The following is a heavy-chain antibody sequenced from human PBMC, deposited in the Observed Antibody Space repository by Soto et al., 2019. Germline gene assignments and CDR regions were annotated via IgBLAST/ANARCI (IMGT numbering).Heavy chain of an antibody. J-gene: IGHJ4*02. D-gene: IGHD3-10*01. CDR2: FDPEDGET. Sequence: ASVKVSCKVSGHILTELSMHWVRQAPGKGLEWMGGFDPEDGETIYSQYFQGRVTMTEDTSTNTGYLELSSLTYEDTAVYYCAAKRIALVRGVIIPQFYFDYWGQGTLVTVSS. CDR3: AAKRIALVRGVIIPQFYFDY. CDR1: GHILTELS. V-gene: IGHV1-24*01.